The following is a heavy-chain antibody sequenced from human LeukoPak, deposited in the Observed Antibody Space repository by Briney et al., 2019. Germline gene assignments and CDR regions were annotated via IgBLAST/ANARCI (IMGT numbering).Heavy chain of an antibody. V-gene: IGHV3-66*01. Sequence: GGSLRLSCAASGFIFSSHGMNWVRQAPGKGLEWVSVIYSGGSTYYADSVKGRFTISRDNSKNTLYLQMNSLRPEDTAVYYCARDPYSGSYGDYYYYYMDVWGKGTTVTISS. J-gene: IGHJ6*03. CDR2: IYSGGST. D-gene: IGHD1-26*01. CDR3: ARDPYSGSYGDYYYYYMDV. CDR1: GFIFSSHG.